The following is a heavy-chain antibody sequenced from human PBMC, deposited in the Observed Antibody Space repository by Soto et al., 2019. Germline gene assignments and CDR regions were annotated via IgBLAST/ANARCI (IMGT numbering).Heavy chain of an antibody. Sequence: QVPLVQSGAEEKQPGASVKVSCKASGYTFTSYAMHWVRQAPGQRLEWMGWINAGNDNTKYSQKFQGRVTITRDTSASTAYMELSSLRSEDTAVYYCARSEYTSGWTGYWGQGTLVTVSS. CDR1: GYTFTSYA. D-gene: IGHD6-19*01. J-gene: IGHJ4*02. CDR3: ARSEYTSGWTGY. CDR2: INAGNDNT. V-gene: IGHV1-3*05.